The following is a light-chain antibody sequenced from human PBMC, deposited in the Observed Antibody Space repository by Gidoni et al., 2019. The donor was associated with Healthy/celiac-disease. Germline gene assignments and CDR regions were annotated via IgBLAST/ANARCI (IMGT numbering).Light chain of an antibody. CDR2: GSS. CDR1: QSVSSNY. V-gene: IGKV3-20*01. CDR3: QQYGSSYT. J-gene: IGKJ2*01. Sequence: ENVLTQSPGTLSLSPGERATLSCRTSQSVSSNYLAWYQQKPGQAPRLLIYGSSNRATGIPDRFSGSGSGTDFTLSISRLEPEDFAVYYCQQYGSSYTFGQGTKLEIK.